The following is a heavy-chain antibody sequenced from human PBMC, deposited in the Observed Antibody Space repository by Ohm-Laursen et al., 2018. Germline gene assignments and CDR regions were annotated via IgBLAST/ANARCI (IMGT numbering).Heavy chain of an antibody. CDR1: GFTFDDYA. D-gene: IGHD4-11*01. CDR3: AKDLYSNYFEGYFDY. J-gene: IGHJ4*02. CDR2: ISWNNNSI. V-gene: IGHV3-9*01. Sequence: SLRLSCAASGFTFDDYAMHWVRQAPGKGLAWVSGISWNNNSIVYADSVKGRFTISRDNAKNSLYLQMNSLRAEDTALYYCAKDLYSNYFEGYFDYWGQGTLVTVSS.